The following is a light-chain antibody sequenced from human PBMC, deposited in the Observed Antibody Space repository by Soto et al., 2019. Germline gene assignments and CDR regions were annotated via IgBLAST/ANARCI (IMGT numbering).Light chain of an antibody. V-gene: IGLV4-69*01. Sequence: QSVLTQSPSASASLGASVKLTCTLSSGHISYAVAWHQQQPETGPRYLLKLNSDGSHTKGDGIPDRFSGSSSGAERYLTISSLQSEDEADYYCQTWDTGSVLFGGGTKLTVL. CDR3: QTWDTGSVL. CDR2: LNSDGSH. J-gene: IGLJ2*01. CDR1: SGHISYA.